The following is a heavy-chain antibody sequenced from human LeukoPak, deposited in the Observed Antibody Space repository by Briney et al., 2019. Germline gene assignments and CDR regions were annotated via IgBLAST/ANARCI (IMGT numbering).Heavy chain of an antibody. Sequence: GGSLRLSCAASGFTFSSYEISWVRQAPGKGLEWVSYISTSGSTIYYADSVKGRFTLSRDNAKNSLSLQMNSLRAEDTAVYYCARERGYSYGKIDYWGQGTLVTVSS. D-gene: IGHD5-18*01. CDR3: ARERGYSYGKIDY. V-gene: IGHV3-48*03. CDR1: GFTFSSYE. J-gene: IGHJ4*02. CDR2: ISTSGSTI.